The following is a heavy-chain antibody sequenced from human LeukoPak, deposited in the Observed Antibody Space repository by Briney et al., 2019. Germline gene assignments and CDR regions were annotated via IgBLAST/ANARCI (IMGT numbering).Heavy chain of an antibody. CDR3: AKLRDSSSWPLDY. J-gene: IGHJ4*02. CDR1: GYSFTSYR. Sequence: GESLKISCKGSGYSFTSYRIGWVRQMPGKGLEWMGIIYPGDSDTRYSPSFQGQVTISADKSISTAYLQWSSLKASDTAMYYCAKLRDSSSWPLDYWGQGTLVTVSS. CDR2: IYPGDSDT. D-gene: IGHD6-13*01. V-gene: IGHV5-51*01.